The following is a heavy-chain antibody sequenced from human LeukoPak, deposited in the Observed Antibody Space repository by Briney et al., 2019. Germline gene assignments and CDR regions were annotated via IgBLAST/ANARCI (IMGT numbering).Heavy chain of an antibody. CDR1: GGSISSGSYY. CDR2: IYTSGST. V-gene: IGHV4-61*02. D-gene: IGHD5-24*01. CDR3: ARLSRDGYNFVDY. Sequence: KPSETLSLTCTVSGGSISSGSYYWSWIRQPAGKGLEWIGRIYTSGSTNYNPSLKSRVTISVDTSKNQFSLKLSSVIAADTAVYYCARLSRDGYNFVDYWGQGTLVTVCS. J-gene: IGHJ4*02.